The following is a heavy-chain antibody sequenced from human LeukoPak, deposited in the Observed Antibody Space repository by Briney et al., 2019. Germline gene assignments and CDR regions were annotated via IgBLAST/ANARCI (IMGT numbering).Heavy chain of an antibody. Sequence: GGSLRLSCAASGFTFSSYWMSWVRQAPGKGLEWVANIKQDGSEKYYVDSVKGRFTISRDNAKNSLYLQMNSLRAEDTAVYYCASCYYYGGSPAFDIWGQGTMVTVSS. D-gene: IGHD3-22*01. CDR3: ASCYYYGGSPAFDI. J-gene: IGHJ3*02. V-gene: IGHV3-7*01. CDR2: IKQDGSEK. CDR1: GFTFSSYW.